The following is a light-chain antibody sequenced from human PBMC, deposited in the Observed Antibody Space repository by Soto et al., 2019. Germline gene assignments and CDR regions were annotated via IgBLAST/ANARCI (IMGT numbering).Light chain of an antibody. CDR2: AAS. V-gene: IGKV3-20*01. CDR1: QSVSSSY. Sequence: EIVLTQSPGTLSLSPGERATLSCRASQSVSSSYLAWYQQKPGLAPRLLIYAASNRATGIPDRFSGSGSGNNFTFNNSKLEPEDFAVYYCQQYGSSPWTFGQGTKVEIK. CDR3: QQYGSSPWT. J-gene: IGKJ1*01.